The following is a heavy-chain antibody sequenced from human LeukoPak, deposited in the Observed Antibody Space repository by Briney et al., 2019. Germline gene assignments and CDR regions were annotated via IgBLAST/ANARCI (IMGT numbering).Heavy chain of an antibody. CDR2: IYYSGST. CDR3: ARDGYSGYGGFDY. D-gene: IGHD5-12*01. J-gene: IGHJ4*02. V-gene: IGHV4-31*03. CDR1: GGSISSCGYY. Sequence: PSQTLSLTCNVSGGSISSCGYYWSWIRQHPGRGLEWIRYIYYSGSTYYNPSLKSRVTISVDTSKNQFSLKLNSVTAADTAVYYCARDGYSGYGGFDYWGQGTLVTVSS.